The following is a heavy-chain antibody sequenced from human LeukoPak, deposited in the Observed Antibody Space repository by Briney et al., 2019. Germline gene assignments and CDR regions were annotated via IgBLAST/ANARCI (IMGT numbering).Heavy chain of an antibody. CDR2: IYSGGNT. Sequence: GGSLRLSCAASEFSVSSNYMTWVRQAAGKGLGCVSIIYSGGNTYYAESVKGRFTISRDNSKNTLYLQMDRLTVEDTAVYYCARKSDSLMLRGGDCWGQGTLVTVSS. CDR1: EFSVSSNY. D-gene: IGHD3-10*01. V-gene: IGHV3-66*01. CDR3: ARKSDSLMLRGGDC. J-gene: IGHJ4*02.